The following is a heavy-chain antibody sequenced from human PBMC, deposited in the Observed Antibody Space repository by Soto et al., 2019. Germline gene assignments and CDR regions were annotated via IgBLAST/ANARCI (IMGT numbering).Heavy chain of an antibody. CDR2: IIPIFGTA. J-gene: IGHJ6*02. D-gene: IGHD2-15*01. CDR3: ARVSPYCSGGSCYSVFGDYYYGMDV. V-gene: IGHV1-69*13. Sequence: ASVKVSCKASGGTFSSYAISWVRQAPGQGLEWMGGIIPIFGTANYAQKFQGRVTITADESTSTAYMELSSLRSEDTAVYYCARVSPYCSGGSCYSVFGDYYYGMDVWGQGTTVTVSS. CDR1: GGTFSSYA.